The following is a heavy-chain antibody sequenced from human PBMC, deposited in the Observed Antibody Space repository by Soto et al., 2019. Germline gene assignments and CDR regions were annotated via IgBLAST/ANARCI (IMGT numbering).Heavy chain of an antibody. CDR3: ARELVPYYGGNSLSLDY. J-gene: IGHJ4*02. Sequence: QVQLVQSGAEVKKPGSSVKVSCKASGGSFSTYGINWVRLAPGQGLEWMGGIIPKFGTTNYAQNFQGRVTITADESTNTAYMELNYLGSDDTAVYFCARELVPYYGGNSLSLDYWGQGTQVTVSS. V-gene: IGHV1-69*13. D-gene: IGHD4-17*01. CDR2: IIPKFGTT. CDR1: GGSFSTYG.